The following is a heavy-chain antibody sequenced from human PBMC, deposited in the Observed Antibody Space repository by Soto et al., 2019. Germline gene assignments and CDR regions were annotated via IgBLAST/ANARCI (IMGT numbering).Heavy chain of an antibody. CDR2: TAYSGDT. D-gene: IGHD3-9*01. CDR1: VASITVADTY. Sequence: PSETRSLPCALSVASITVADTYWFWIWKPPGKALEWIGYTAYSGDTYSNPSLRSRVTISADRSENKFSLTLKSVTAADTAVYFCARDFERSAIGPWGQGTSVTVSS. V-gene: IGHV4-30-4*01. J-gene: IGHJ5*02. CDR3: ARDFERSAIGP.